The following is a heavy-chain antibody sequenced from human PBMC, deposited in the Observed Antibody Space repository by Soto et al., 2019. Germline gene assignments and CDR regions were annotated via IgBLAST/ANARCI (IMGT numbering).Heavy chain of an antibody. V-gene: IGHV3-73*02. Sequence: EVQLVESGGGLVQPGGSLKLSCAASGFTFSGSAMHWVRQASGKGLEWVGRIRSKANSYATAYAAWVKGRFTMSRDDSKNKAYVQTNSIKTEAAAVYSCTIHAQGPTTYAAYCSGGSCYVDYSGQGSLVTVFS. CDR3: TIHAQGPTTYAAYCSGGSCYVDY. CDR2: IRSKANSYAT. D-gene: IGHD2-15*01. J-gene: IGHJ1*01. CDR1: GFTFSGSA.